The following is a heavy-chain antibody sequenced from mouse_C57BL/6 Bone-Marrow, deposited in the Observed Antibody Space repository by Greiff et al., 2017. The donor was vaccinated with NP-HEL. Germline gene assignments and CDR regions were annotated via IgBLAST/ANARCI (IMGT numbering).Heavy chain of an antibody. CDR1: GYTFTSYW. D-gene: IGHD1-1*01. CDR2: IDPSDSYT. CDR3: ARTNYYGSSYDYYAMDY. Sequence: QVQLQQPGAELVRPGTSVKLSCKASGYTFTSYWMQWVKQRPGQGLEWIGEIDPSDSYTNYNQKFKGKATLTVDTSSSTAYMQLSSLTSEDSAVYYCARTNYYGSSYDYYAMDYWGQGTSVTVSS. J-gene: IGHJ4*01. V-gene: IGHV1-50*01.